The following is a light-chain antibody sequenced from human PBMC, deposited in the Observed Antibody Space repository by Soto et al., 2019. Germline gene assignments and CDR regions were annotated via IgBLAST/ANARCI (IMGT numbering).Light chain of an antibody. V-gene: IGKV3-11*01. CDR3: HQRSNWPRT. Sequence: EIVLTQSPATLSLSPGERATLSCRASHSVSSSLAWYQQKPGQAPRLLIYDASNRATGIPARFSGSGSGTDFTLTISRLEPEDFAVYYCHQRSNWPRTFGQGTKLEIK. CDR1: HSVSSS. CDR2: DAS. J-gene: IGKJ2*02.